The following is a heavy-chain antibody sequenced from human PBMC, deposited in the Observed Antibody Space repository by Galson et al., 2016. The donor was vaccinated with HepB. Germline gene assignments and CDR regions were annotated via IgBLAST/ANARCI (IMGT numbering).Heavy chain of an antibody. V-gene: IGHV6-1*01. CDR3: ATARPGVVAVWSAFDI. D-gene: IGHD3-3*02. CDR1: GDSVSSNNAA. J-gene: IGHJ3*02. CDR2: TYCRSKWYN. Sequence: CAISGDSVSSNNAAWNWIRQSPSRGLEWLGRTYCRSKWYNDYAVSVKSRITINPDTSKNQFSLQLNPVTPEDTAIYYCATARPGVVAVWSAFDIWGQGTMVTVSS.